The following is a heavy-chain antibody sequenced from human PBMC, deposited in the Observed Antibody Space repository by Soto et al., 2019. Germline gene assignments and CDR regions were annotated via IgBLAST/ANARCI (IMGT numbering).Heavy chain of an antibody. CDR3: VRDRLDYGMDV. CDR1: GFTFSDYY. D-gene: IGHD3-9*01. CDR2: ISSSSSYT. V-gene: IGHV3-11*05. J-gene: IGHJ6*02. Sequence: QVQLVESGGGLVKPGGSLRLSCAASGFTFSDYYMSWIRQAPGKGLEWVSYISSSSSYTNYADSVKGRFTISRDNAKNSLYMQMNSLRAEDTAVYSCVRDRLDYGMDVWGQGTAVTVSS.